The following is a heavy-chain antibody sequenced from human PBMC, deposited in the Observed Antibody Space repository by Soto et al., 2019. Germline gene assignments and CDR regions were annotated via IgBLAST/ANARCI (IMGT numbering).Heavy chain of an antibody. Sequence: QVQLVESGGGVVQPGRSLRLSCAASGFTFSSYGMHWVRQAPGKGLEWVAVISYDGSNKYYADSVKGRFTISRDNSKNTLYLQMNSLRAEDTAVYYCAKDQDYYDSSGYAGVFDYWGQGTLVTVSS. D-gene: IGHD3-22*01. CDR1: GFTFSSYG. J-gene: IGHJ4*02. CDR3: AKDQDYYDSSGYAGVFDY. V-gene: IGHV3-30*18. CDR2: ISYDGSNK.